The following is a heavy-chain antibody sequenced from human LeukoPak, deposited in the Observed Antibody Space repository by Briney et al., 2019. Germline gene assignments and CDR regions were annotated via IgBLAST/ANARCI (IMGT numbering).Heavy chain of an antibody. D-gene: IGHD6-19*01. Sequence: GGSLRLSCGASGFTFRSYAMVWVRQAPGKGLEYISYISGIGTTIYHADSVKGRFTISRDNAKNSVFLQMNSLRIEDTAVYYCARDVSYTSGNFDYWGQGTLVTVSS. CDR1: GFTFRSYA. V-gene: IGHV3-48*03. J-gene: IGHJ4*02. CDR2: ISGIGTTI. CDR3: ARDVSYTSGNFDY.